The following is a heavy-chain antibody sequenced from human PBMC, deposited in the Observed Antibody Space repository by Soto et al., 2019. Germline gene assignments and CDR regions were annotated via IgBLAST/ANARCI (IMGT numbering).Heavy chain of an antibody. Sequence: ASVKVSCKASGYTFTSYAMHWVRQAPGQRLEWMGWINAGNGNTKYSQKFQGRVTITRDTSASTAYMELSSLRSEDTAVYYWAISQIEAAPYAMDVWGQGTTVTVS. CDR3: AISQIEAAPYAMDV. CDR2: INAGNGNT. V-gene: IGHV1-3*01. D-gene: IGHD6-13*01. J-gene: IGHJ6*02. CDR1: GYTFTSYA.